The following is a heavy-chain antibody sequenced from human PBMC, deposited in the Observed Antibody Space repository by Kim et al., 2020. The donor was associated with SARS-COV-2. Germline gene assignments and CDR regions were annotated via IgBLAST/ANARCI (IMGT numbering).Heavy chain of an antibody. Sequence: SETLSLTCAVYGGSFSGYYWSWIRQPPGKGLEWIGEINHSGSTNYNPSLKSRVTISVDTSKNQFSLKLSSVTAADTAVYYCARGLGSVFDYWGQGTLVTV. V-gene: IGHV4-34*01. CDR3: ARGLGSVFDY. CDR2: INHSGST. D-gene: IGHD6-25*01. CDR1: GGSFSGYY. J-gene: IGHJ4*02.